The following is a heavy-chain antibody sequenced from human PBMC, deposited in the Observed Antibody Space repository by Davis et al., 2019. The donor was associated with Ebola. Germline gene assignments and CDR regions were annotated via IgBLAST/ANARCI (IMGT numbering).Heavy chain of an antibody. V-gene: IGHV1-46*01. Sequence: AASVKVSCKASGYTFTSYYMHWVRQAPGQGLEWMGIINSSGGSTSYAQKFQGRVTMTRDTSTSTVYMELSSLRSEDTAVYYCARGDFMPGFLEWSLDYYYYGMDVWGQGTTVTVSS. CDR3: ARGDFMPGFLEWSLDYYYYGMDV. J-gene: IGHJ6*02. D-gene: IGHD3-3*01. CDR2: INSSGGST. CDR1: GYTFTSYY.